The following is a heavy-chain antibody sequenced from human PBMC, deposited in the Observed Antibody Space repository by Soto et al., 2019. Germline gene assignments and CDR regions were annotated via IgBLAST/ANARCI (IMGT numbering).Heavy chain of an antibody. CDR2: IIPILGIA. J-gene: IGHJ4*02. V-gene: IGHV1-69*02. CDR3: AAECGGNSA. CDR1: GGTFSSYT. D-gene: IGHD2-21*02. Sequence: QVQLVQSGAEVKKPGSSVKVSCKASGGTFSSYTINWVRQAPGQGLEWVGRIIPILGIAKNAQKFQGRVTITADKSTSTGYMELGSLSSEDTAVYYCAAECGGNSAWGQGTLVTVSS.